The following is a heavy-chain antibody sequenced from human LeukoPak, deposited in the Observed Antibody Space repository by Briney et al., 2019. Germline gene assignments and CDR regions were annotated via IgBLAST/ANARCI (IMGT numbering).Heavy chain of an antibody. CDR3: ARWGSGAYHFFDS. J-gene: IGHJ4*02. V-gene: IGHV3-33*08. CDR2: IWYDGSNQ. Sequence: GGSLRLSCAASGFTFSSYSMNWVRQAPGKGLEWVAVIWYDGSNQYYADSVKGRFTVSRDNSKSTMYMQMDSLRAEDTAMYYCARWGSGAYHFFDSWGPGTLVTVSS. CDR1: GFTFSSYS. D-gene: IGHD1-26*01.